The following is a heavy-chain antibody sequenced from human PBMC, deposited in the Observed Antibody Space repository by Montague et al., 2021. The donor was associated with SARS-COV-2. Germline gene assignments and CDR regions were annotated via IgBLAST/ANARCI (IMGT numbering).Heavy chain of an antibody. CDR3: ARQLIVFVPAAPGSPTHETYDYAMDV. CDR1: GGKGRREG. Sequence: SLRLSCAAAGGKGRREGRKGGGEGRGKRIEKIKNIKKNGRNKYYVDSVKGRFSISRDNSKNTLYLQMNSLRAEDTAVYYCARQLIVFVPAAPGSPTHETYDYAMDVWGQGTTVTVSS. V-gene: IGHV3-30*01. CDR2: IKKNGRNK. J-gene: IGHJ6*02. D-gene: IGHD2-2*01.